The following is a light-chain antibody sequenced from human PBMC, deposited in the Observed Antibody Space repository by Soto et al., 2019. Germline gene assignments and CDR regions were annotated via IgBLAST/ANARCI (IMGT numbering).Light chain of an antibody. Sequence: EIVLTQSPATLSLSPGERATLSCRASQSVSSYLAWYQQKPGQAPRLLIYDASNRATGIQARFSGSGSGTLFNLTISSLEPEDFAVYYCQQRSNWPPYTFGQGTKLEIK. CDR3: QQRSNWPPYT. CDR2: DAS. CDR1: QSVSSY. J-gene: IGKJ2*01. V-gene: IGKV3-11*01.